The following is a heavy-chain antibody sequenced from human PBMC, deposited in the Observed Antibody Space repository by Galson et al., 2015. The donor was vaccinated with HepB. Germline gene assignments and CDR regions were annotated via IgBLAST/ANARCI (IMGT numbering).Heavy chain of an antibody. V-gene: IGHV4-34*01. D-gene: IGHD6-13*01. CDR3: ARVAATGYLEY. J-gene: IGHJ4*02. CDR2: INHSGSA. CDR1: GGSFSPYY. Sequence: LSLTCAVYGGSFSPYYWSWIRQPPGEGLEWTGEINHSGSANNNPSLKSRVTISVDTSKNQFSLRLSSVTAADTAVYYCARVAATGYLEYWGQGALVTVSS.